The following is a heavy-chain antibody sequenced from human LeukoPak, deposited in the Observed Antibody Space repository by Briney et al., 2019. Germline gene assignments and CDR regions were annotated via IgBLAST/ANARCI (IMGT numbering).Heavy chain of an antibody. CDR2: IYPSDSDT. D-gene: IGHD6-19*01. J-gene: IGHJ3*02. CDR3: ASPYSSGWPHAFDI. V-gene: IGHV5-51*01. CDR1: GYSFTNYW. Sequence: GESLKVSCKGSGYSFTNYWIAWVRQMPGKGLEWMGIIYPSDSDTRYSPSFQGQVTISADKSISTAYLQWSSLKASDTAMYYCASPYSSGWPHAFDIWGQGTMVTVSS.